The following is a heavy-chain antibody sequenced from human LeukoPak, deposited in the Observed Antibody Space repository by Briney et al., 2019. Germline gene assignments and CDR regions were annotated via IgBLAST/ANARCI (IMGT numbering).Heavy chain of an antibody. CDR3: AELGITMIGGV. J-gene: IGHJ6*04. CDR2: ISTSGGTK. D-gene: IGHD3-10*02. CDR1: GFTFNAYE. Sequence: GGSLRLSCAASGFTFNAYEMNWVRQAPGKGLEWVSYISTSGGTKYYADSVKGRFTISRDNAKKSLYLQMNSLRAEDTAVYYCAELGITMIGGVWGKGTTVTISS. V-gene: IGHV3-48*03.